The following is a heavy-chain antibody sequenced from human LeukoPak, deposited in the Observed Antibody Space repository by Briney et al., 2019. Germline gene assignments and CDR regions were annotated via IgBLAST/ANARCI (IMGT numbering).Heavy chain of an antibody. CDR2: IYYSGST. D-gene: IGHD2-2*01. V-gene: IGHV4-61*01. J-gene: IGHJ5*02. Sequence: SETLSLTCTVSGGSVYIGSLYWSWIRQPPGKGLEWIRYIYYSGSTNYNPSLKSRVTISVDTSKNQFSLKLSSVTAADTAVYYCARDGKPSSTSLLTWFDPWGQGTLVTVSS. CDR3: ARDGKPSSTSLLTWFDP. CDR1: GGSVYIGSLY.